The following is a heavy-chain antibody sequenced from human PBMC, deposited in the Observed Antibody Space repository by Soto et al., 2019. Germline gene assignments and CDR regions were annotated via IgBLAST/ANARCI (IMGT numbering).Heavy chain of an antibody. CDR2: IHPDGGDK. CDR1: GFEFSGSY. D-gene: IGHD2-8*01. Sequence: EVHLVESGGDLVQPGGSLRVSCAASGFEFSGSYMAWVRQTPEKGLEWVASIHPDGGDKYYVDSFKGRFTISRDNAKNSLYLQMDSLRAEDSGFYYCATESYASLDYLGQGTLVTVSS. CDR3: ATESYASLDY. V-gene: IGHV3-7*05. J-gene: IGHJ4*02.